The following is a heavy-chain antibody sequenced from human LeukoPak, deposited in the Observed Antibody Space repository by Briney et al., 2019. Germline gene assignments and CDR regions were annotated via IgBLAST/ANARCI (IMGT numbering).Heavy chain of an antibody. CDR3: ARDRGYFDN. J-gene: IGHJ4*02. CDR2: ISSSSNYI. Sequence: GGSLRLSCAASGFTFSIYSMNWVRQAPGKGLEWLSSISSSSNYIYYADSVKGRFTISRDNVQNSLYLQMNSLRAEDTAMYYCARDRGYFDNWGQGTLVTVSS. V-gene: IGHV3-21*01. CDR1: GFTFSIYS.